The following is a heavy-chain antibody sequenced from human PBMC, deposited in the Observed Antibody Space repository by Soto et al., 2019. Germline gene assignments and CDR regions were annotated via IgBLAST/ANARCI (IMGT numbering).Heavy chain of an antibody. CDR2: IWYDGSNK. CDR3: ARLRSDYYYYMDV. CDR1: GFTFSSYG. J-gene: IGHJ6*03. Sequence: GGSLRLSCAASGFTFSSYGMHWVRQAPGKGLEWVAVIWYDGSNKYYADSVKGRFTISRDNSKNTLYLQMNSLRAEDTAVYYCARLRSDYYYYMDVWGKGTTVTVSS. V-gene: IGHV3-33*01.